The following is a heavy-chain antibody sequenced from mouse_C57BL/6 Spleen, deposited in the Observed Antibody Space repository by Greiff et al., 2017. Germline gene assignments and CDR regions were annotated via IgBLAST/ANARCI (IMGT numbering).Heavy chain of an antibody. CDR3: ARREYWYFDV. J-gene: IGHJ1*03. CDR2: ISSGGSTI. Sequence: EVQRVESGGGLVKPGGSLKLSCAASGFTFSDYGMHWVRQAPEKGLEWVAYISSGGSTIYYADIVKGRFTISRDNAKNSLFLQMTSLRSEDTAMYYCARREYWYFDVWGTGTTVTVSS. V-gene: IGHV5-17*01. CDR1: GFTFSDYG.